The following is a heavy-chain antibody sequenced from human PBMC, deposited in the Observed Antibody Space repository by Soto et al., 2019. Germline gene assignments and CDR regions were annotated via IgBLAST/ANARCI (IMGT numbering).Heavy chain of an antibody. CDR3: ARDLWGYCGVDCCPLDA. D-gene: IGHD2-21*02. CDR1: GGSISSYY. CDR2: LYNTGST. J-gene: IGHJ6*02. V-gene: IGHV4-59*01. Sequence: QVRLQESGPGLVKPSETLSLTCTVSGGSISSYYWSWIRQPPGKGLEWIGYLYNTGSTIYNPALKSRVTISVDTSKNQFSLKMNSVTAADTAVYYCARDLWGYCGVDCCPLDAWGQGTTVTVSS.